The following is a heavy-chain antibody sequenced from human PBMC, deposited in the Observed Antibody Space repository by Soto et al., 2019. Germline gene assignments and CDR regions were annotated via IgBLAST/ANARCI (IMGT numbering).Heavy chain of an antibody. J-gene: IGHJ4*02. CDR1: GFTFSRYP. D-gene: IGHD1-26*01. CDR3: AKGVGSYYFDY. CDR2: ITYDGNNK. V-gene: IGHV3-30-3*01. Sequence: QVQLVESGGGVVQPGRSLRLSCAASGFTFSRYPMYWVRQAPGKGLEWVVVITYDGNNKYYADSVKGRFTISRDNAKNTLSLQMNNLRPEDTAVYYCAKGVGSYYFDYWGQGTLVTVSS.